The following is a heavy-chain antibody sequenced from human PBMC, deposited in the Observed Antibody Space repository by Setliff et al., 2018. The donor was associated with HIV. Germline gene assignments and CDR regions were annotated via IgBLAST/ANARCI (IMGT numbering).Heavy chain of an antibody. Sequence: SVKVSCKTSGGTFTNSAISWVRQAPGQGLEWMGRLIPSIDTADYAQHFQGRVTINVDRSTTTAYMQLSSLTSDDSAGYYCARDIYRWSDGSRQPGAFDIWGQGTRVTVSS. J-gene: IGHJ3*02. CDR2: LIPSIDTA. V-gene: IGHV1-69*04. D-gene: IGHD3-3*01. CDR3: ARDIYRWSDGSRQPGAFDI. CDR1: GGTFTNSA.